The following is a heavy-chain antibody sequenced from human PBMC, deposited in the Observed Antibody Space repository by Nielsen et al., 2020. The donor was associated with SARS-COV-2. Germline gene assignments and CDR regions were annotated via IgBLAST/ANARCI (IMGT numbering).Heavy chain of an antibody. Sequence: GESLKISCKGSGYSFTSYWISWVRQMPGKGLEWMGRIDPSDSYTNYSPSFQGHVTISADKSISTAYLQWSGLKASDTAMYYCARTSKQWLVYYYYYYGMDVWGQGTTVTVSS. D-gene: IGHD6-19*01. V-gene: IGHV5-10-1*01. J-gene: IGHJ6*02. CDR3: ARTSKQWLVYYYYYYGMDV. CDR2: IDPSDSYT. CDR1: GYSFTSYW.